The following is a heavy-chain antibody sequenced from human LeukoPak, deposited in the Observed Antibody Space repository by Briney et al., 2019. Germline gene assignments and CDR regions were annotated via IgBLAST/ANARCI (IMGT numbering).Heavy chain of an antibody. D-gene: IGHD3-16*01. CDR2: ISSSSYI. CDR3: AKEGAYYDYIWGSSDFDY. V-gene: IGHV3-21*04. Sequence: KTGGSLRLSCAASGFTFSSYSMNWVRQAPGKGLEWVSSISSSSYIYYADSVKGRFTISRDNSKNTLYLQMNSLRAEDTAVYYCAKEGAYYDYIWGSSDFDYWGQGTLVTVSS. CDR1: GFTFSSYS. J-gene: IGHJ4*02.